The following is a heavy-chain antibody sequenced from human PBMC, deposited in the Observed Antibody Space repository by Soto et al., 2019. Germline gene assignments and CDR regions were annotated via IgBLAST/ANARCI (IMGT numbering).Heavy chain of an antibody. D-gene: IGHD2-2*01. CDR1: GYTFTSYG. CDR3: ARDSHQLTDYYYYGMDV. CDR2: ISAYNGNT. J-gene: IGHJ6*02. V-gene: IGHV1-18*04. Sequence: QVQLVQSGAEVKKPGASVKVSCKASGYTFTSYGISWVRQAPGQGLEWMGWISAYNGNTNYAQKLQGRVTMTTDTSTSTAYMELRSLRSDDTAVYYCARDSHQLTDYYYYGMDVWGQGTTVTVSS.